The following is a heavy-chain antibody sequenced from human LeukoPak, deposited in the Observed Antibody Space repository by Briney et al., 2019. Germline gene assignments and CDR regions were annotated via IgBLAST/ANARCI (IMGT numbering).Heavy chain of an antibody. Sequence: ASVKVSCKASGYTFTSYYMHWVRQAPGQGLEWMGIINPSGGSTSYAQKFQGRVTMTRDTSTSTVYMELSSLRSEDIAVYYCAARGDPDAFDIWGQGTMVTVSS. J-gene: IGHJ3*02. V-gene: IGHV1-46*01. CDR1: GYTFTSYY. D-gene: IGHD3-10*01. CDR2: INPSGGST. CDR3: AARGDPDAFDI.